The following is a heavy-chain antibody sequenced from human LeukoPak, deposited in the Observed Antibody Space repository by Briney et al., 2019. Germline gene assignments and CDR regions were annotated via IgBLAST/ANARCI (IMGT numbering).Heavy chain of an antibody. V-gene: IGHV4-59*08. CDR1: GGSISSYY. CDR3: ARYGINWFDP. Sequence: SETLSLTCTVSGGSISSYYWSWIRQPPGKGLEWIGYIYYSGSTNYNPSLKSRVTISVDTSKNQFSLKLSSVTAADTAAYYCARYGINWFDPWGQGTLVTVSS. J-gene: IGHJ5*02. D-gene: IGHD1-26*01. CDR2: IYYSGST.